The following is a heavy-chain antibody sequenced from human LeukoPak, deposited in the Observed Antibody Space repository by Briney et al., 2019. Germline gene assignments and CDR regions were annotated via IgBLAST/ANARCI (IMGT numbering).Heavy chain of an antibody. J-gene: IGHJ5*02. V-gene: IGHV2-5*02. D-gene: IGHD3-16*02. CDR1: AFSRGPQGVG. CDR3: AHSFHYDYVWGSYRFLNWFDP. CDR2: IDWDDDK. Sequence: GSGPTLRQPTPTLTLTFTFSAFSRGPQGVGVGWIRQPPGRALEWRSLIDWDDDKRYSTSLKSRLTITKDTSKNQVVLTMTNMDPVDTATYYCAHSFHYDYVWGSYRFLNWFDPWGQGTLVTVSS.